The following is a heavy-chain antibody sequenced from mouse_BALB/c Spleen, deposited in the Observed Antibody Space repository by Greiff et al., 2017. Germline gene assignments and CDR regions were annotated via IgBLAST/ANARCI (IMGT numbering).Heavy chain of an antibody. CDR2: IWAGGST. J-gene: IGHJ4*01. V-gene: IGHV2-9*02. CDR1: GFSLTSYG. CDR3: GRDGRGAMDD. Sequence: QVQLQQSGPGLVAPSQSLSITCTASGFSLTSYGVHWVRQPPGKGLEWLGVIWAGGSTTYNSPLMSRLSISKDNSTSQVFLKMNSLQTDDTAMYYCGRDGRGAMDDWGQGTSVTVAS.